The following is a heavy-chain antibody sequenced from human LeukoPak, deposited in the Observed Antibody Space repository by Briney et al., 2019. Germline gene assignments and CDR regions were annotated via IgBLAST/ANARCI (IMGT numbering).Heavy chain of an antibody. Sequence: RAGGSLRLSCAASGFTVRSNYMGWVRQAPGKGLEWVSIIYSGGNTNYADSVKGRFTISRDNSKNTLYLKVNSLRAEDTAVYYCARDAPYDYVWGSYHMGFDYWGQGTLVTVSS. V-gene: IGHV3-53*01. CDR1: GFTVRSNY. CDR3: ARDAPYDYVWGSYHMGFDY. J-gene: IGHJ4*02. CDR2: IYSGGNT. D-gene: IGHD3-16*02.